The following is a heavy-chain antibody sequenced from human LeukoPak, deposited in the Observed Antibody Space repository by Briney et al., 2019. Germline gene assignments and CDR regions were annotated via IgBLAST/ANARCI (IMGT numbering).Heavy chain of an antibody. Sequence: GGSLRLSCAASGFSFSDYAMAWVRQAPGKGLQWVADITGSGGRTDHADSVRGRFITSRDNSKNKLYLEMNSLRAEDTAIYFCAKDRYCSGGSCYADAFDVWGQGIMVTVSS. CDR2: ITGSGGRT. V-gene: IGHV3-23*01. CDR3: AKDRYCSGGSCYADAFDV. CDR1: GFSFSDYA. D-gene: IGHD2-15*01. J-gene: IGHJ3*01.